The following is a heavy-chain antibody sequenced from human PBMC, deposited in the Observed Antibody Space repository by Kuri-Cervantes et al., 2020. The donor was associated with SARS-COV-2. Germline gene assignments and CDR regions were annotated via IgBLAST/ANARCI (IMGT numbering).Heavy chain of an antibody. CDR2: IWYDEDNK. CDR1: GLTFSTYA. J-gene: IGHJ4*02. V-gene: IGHV3-30*02. Sequence: GGSLRLSCAASGLTFSTYAMHWVRQAPGKGLECVAFIWYDEDNKYYADSVKGRFTISRDNSKNTLYLQMNTLRAEDTAVCYCGSGLLPHYWGQGTLVTVSS. D-gene: IGHD3-22*01. CDR3: GSGLLPHY.